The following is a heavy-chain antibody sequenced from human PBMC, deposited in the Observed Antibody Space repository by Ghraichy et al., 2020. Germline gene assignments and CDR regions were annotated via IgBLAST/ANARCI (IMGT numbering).Heavy chain of an antibody. CDR1: GGSISSSSYY. D-gene: IGHD3-10*01. J-gene: IGHJ6*02. CDR3: VTRWFGELLLPDV. Sequence: SQTLSLTCTVSGGSISSSSYYWGWIRQPPGKGLEWIGSIYYSGSTYYNPSLKSRVTISVDTSKNQFSLKLSSVTAADTAVYYCVTRWFGELLLPDVWGQGTMVTVSS. CDR2: IYYSGST. V-gene: IGHV4-39*01.